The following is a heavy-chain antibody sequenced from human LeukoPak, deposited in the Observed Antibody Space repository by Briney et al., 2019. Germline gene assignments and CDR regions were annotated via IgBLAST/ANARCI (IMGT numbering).Heavy chain of an antibody. CDR3: ARDRGYDILTGDFDY. V-gene: IGHV1-18*01. J-gene: IGHJ4*02. Sequence: ASVKVSCKASGYTFTSYGISWVRQAPGQGLEWMGWISAYNGNTKYAQKLQGRVTMTTETSTSTAYMELRSLRSEDTAVYYCARDRGYDILTGDFDYWGQGTLVTVSS. D-gene: IGHD3-9*01. CDR1: GYTFTSYG. CDR2: ISAYNGNT.